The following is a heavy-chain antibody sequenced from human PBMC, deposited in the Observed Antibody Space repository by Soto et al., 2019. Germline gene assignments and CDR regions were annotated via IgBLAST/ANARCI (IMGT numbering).Heavy chain of an antibody. CDR2: ISGSGGST. CDR1: GFTFSSYA. Sequence: EVQLLESGGGLVQPGGSLRLSCAASGFTFSSYAMSWVRQAPGKGLEWVSAISGSGGSTYYADSVKGRFTISRDNSKNTLYLQMNSLRAEDTAVYYCAKDHLGDDFWSGYYSSGWGWFDPWGQGTLVTVSS. J-gene: IGHJ5*02. D-gene: IGHD3-3*01. V-gene: IGHV3-23*01. CDR3: AKDHLGDDFWSGYYSSGWGWFDP.